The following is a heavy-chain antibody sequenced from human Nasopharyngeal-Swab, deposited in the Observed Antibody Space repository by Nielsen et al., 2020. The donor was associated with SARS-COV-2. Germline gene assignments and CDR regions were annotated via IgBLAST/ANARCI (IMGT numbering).Heavy chain of an antibody. D-gene: IGHD3-22*01. Sequence: GESLKISCAASGFTFSNAWMSWVRQAPGKGLEWVGRIKSKTDGGTTDYAAPVKGRFTISRDDSKKTLYLQMNSLKTEDTAVYYCARDPPRRITMIVDEVRPWGQGTLVTVSS. CDR2: IKSKTDGGTT. V-gene: IGHV3-15*01. CDR1: GFTFSNAW. J-gene: IGHJ5*02. CDR3: ARDPPRRITMIVDEVRP.